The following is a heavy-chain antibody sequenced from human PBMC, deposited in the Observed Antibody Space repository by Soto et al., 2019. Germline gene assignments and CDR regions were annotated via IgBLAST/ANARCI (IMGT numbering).Heavy chain of an antibody. D-gene: IGHD3-22*01. CDR3: ARAGYDSSGYYGSYYYYGMDV. V-gene: IGHV3-53*01. J-gene: IGHJ6*02. Sequence: VGSLRLSCAASGFTVSSNYMSWVRQAPGKGLEWVSVIYSGGSTYYADSVKGRFTISRDNSKNTLYLQMNSLRAEDTAVYYCARAGYDSSGYYGSYYYYGMDVWGQGTTVTVSS. CDR1: GFTVSSNY. CDR2: IYSGGST.